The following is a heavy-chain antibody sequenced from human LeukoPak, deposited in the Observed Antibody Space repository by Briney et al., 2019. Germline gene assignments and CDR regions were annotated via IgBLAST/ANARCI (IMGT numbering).Heavy chain of an antibody. J-gene: IGHJ4*02. CDR3: ASYNFVLRYFDY. V-gene: IGHV1-18*01. CDR2: ISAYNGNT. Sequence: ASVKVSCKASGYTFTSYGISWVRQAPGQGLEWMGWISAYNGNTNYAQKLQGRVTMTTDTSTSTAYMELRSLRSDDTAVYYCASYNFVLRYFDYWGQGTLVTVSS. D-gene: IGHD3-9*01. CDR1: GYTFTSYG.